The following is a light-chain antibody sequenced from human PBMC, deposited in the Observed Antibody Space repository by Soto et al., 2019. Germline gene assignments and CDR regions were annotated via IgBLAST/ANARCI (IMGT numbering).Light chain of an antibody. CDR2: DAS. CDR1: QGISSY. V-gene: IGKV1-9*01. CDR3: QQLNSYPFT. Sequence: IQLTQSPSSLSASVGDRVTITCRASQGISSYLAWYQQKPGKAPKLLIYDASTLQGGVPSRFSGSASGTDFTLTISSLQPEDFATYYCQQLNSYPFTFGQGTKVDIK. J-gene: IGKJ1*01.